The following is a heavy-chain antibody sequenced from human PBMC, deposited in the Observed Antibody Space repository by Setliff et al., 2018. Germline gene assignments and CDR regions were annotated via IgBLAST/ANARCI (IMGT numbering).Heavy chain of an antibody. Sequence: GGSLRLSCAASGFTFNAYAMSWVRQAPGKGLEWVSAITFGSLSRYYADSVKGRFTISRDNSKNTLFLEMNSMRTEDTAVYYCAKHRVRQLGILSWYFDLWGRGTLVTVSS. CDR1: GFTFNAYA. J-gene: IGHJ2*01. CDR3: AKHRVRQLGILSWYFDL. V-gene: IGHV3-23*01. D-gene: IGHD7-27*01. CDR2: ITFGSLSR.